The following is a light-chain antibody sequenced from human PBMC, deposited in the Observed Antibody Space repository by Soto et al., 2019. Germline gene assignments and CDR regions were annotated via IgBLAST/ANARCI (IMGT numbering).Light chain of an antibody. CDR3: QQYNSYPWT. V-gene: IGKV1-5*03. J-gene: IGKJ1*01. CDR2: KAS. CDR1: QSISNW. Sequence: DIQMTQSPSTLSASVGDRVTITCRASQSISNWLAWYQQKAGKAPKLLIYKASTLESGVTSNFSGSGSGTEFTLTISSLQPEDFATYYCQQYNSYPWTFGQGTKVDI.